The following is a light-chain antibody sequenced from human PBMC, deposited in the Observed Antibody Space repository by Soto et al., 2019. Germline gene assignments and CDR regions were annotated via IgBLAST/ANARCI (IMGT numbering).Light chain of an antibody. Sequence: DIVMTQSPLSLPVTPGEPASISCSSSQSLLHSNGYNYLDWYLQKPGQSPQLLIYLGSNRASGVPDRFSGSGSGTDFTLKISRVEAEDVGVYYCMQAIQTPITCGPGTKVDIK. J-gene: IGKJ3*01. CDR1: QSLLHSNGYNY. CDR2: LGS. CDR3: MQAIQTPIT. V-gene: IGKV2-28*01.